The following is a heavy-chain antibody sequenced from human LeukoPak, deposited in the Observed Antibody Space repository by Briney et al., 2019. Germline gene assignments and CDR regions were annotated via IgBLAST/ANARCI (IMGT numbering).Heavy chain of an antibody. V-gene: IGHV4-39*07. CDR1: GGSISSSSYY. CDR3: ARDPSIAAAGTPPFDY. CDR2: IYYSGST. Sequence: SETLSLTYTVSGGSISSSSYYWGWLRQPPGKGLEWIGSIYYSGSTYYNPSLKSRVTISVDTSKNQFSLKLSSVTAADTAVYYCARDPSIAAAGTPPFDYWGQGTLVTVSS. D-gene: IGHD6-13*01. J-gene: IGHJ4*02.